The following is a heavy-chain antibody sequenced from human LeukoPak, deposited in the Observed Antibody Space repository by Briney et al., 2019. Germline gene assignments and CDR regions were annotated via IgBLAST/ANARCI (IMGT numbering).Heavy chain of an antibody. V-gene: IGHV4-38-2*02. CDR3: ARLYPGGFDP. D-gene: IGHD2-2*01. CDR1: GYSISSGYY. J-gene: IGHJ5*02. CDR2: IYHSGNT. Sequence: SETLSLTCSVSGYSISSGYYWGWIRQPPGKGLEWIGSIYHSGNTDYNPSLKSRVTISRDTSKNQFSLKLSSVTAADTAVYYCARLYPGGFDPWGQGTLVTVSS.